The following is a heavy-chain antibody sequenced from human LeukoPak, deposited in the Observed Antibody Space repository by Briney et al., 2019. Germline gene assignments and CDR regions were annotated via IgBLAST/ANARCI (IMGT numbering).Heavy chain of an antibody. J-gene: IGHJ1*01. CDR1: GYTFTSYD. D-gene: IGHD4-11*01. V-gene: IGHV1-18*01. Sequence: ASVKVSCKASGYTFTSYDISWVRQAPGQGLEWMEWISAYNGNTNYAQNLQGRVTMTTDASTSTAYMELRSLRSDDTATYYCGRWWESSNWPPGYLQYWSQGTLVIVSS. CDR2: ISAYNGNT. CDR3: GRWWESSNWPPGYLQY.